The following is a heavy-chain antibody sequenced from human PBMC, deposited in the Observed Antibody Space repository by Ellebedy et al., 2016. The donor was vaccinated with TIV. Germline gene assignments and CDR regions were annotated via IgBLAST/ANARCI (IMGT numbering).Heavy chain of an antibody. CDR2: IYSGDSDT. Sequence: KVSCKGSGYSFISYWNGWVRQMPGKGLEWRGYIYSGDSDTRYSPSFQGQVTISVDKSISTAYLQWSSLKASDTAIYYCAKGDRGSGWYWDKWGQGTLVTVSS. CDR3: AKGDRGSGWYWDK. D-gene: IGHD6-19*01. J-gene: IGHJ4*02. V-gene: IGHV5-51*01. CDR1: GYSFISYW.